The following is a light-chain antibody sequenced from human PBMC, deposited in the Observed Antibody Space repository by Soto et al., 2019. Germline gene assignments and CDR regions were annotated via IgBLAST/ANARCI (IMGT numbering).Light chain of an antibody. Sequence: EIVLTQSPGTLSLSPGERATLSCRASQSVSSSYLAWYQQKPGQAPRLLIYGASSRATGIPDRFSGSGSGTDFTLTINRLEPEDFAVYYCQQYGLSPWTFGQGTKVEIK. CDR2: GAS. CDR3: QQYGLSPWT. J-gene: IGKJ1*01. V-gene: IGKV3-20*01. CDR1: QSVSSSY.